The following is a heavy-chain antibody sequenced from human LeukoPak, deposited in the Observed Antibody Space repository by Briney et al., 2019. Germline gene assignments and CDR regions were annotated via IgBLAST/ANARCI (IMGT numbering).Heavy chain of an antibody. CDR2: ISTSSRYI. V-gene: IGHV3-21*01. CDR1: GFTFSSYT. Sequence: GGSLRLSCAASGFTFSSYTMNWVRQAPGKGLEWVSSISTSSRYIYYADSVKGRFTISRDNAKTSLYLQMNSLRAEDTAEYYCARVEPWAIDYWGQGTLVTVSS. CDR3: ARVEPWAIDY. D-gene: IGHD1-26*01. J-gene: IGHJ4*02.